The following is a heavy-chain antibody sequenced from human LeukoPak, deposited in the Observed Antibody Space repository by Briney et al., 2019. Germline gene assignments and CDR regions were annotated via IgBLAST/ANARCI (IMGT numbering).Heavy chain of an antibody. D-gene: IGHD2-15*01. Sequence: ASVKVSCKASGYTFTGYYMRWVRQAPGQGLEWMGWINPNSGGTNYAQKFQGRVTMTRDTSISTAYMELSRLRSDDTAVYYCARTAQVVYAFDIWGQGTMVTVSS. V-gene: IGHV1-2*02. J-gene: IGHJ3*02. CDR1: GYTFTGYY. CDR2: INPNSGGT. CDR3: ARTAQVVYAFDI.